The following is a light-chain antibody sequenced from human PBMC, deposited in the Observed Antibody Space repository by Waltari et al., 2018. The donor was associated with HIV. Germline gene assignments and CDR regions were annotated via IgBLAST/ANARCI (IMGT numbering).Light chain of an antibody. CDR2: DAS. CDR1: QSVTSY. Sequence: EIVFTPSPTALSFAPGERATLSCRASQSVTSYLAWYQQKPGQAPRLLIYDASRRATGIPARFSGSGSGTDFTLTISSLQPEDSAIYYCQQRSDWHALTFGGGTKVEIK. J-gene: IGKJ4*01. V-gene: IGKV3-11*01. CDR3: QQRSDWHALT.